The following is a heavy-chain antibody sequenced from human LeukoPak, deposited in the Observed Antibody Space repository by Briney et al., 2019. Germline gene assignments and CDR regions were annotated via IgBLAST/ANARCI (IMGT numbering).Heavy chain of an antibody. CDR3: ARERYTVTTRTYYFDY. D-gene: IGHD4-17*01. CDR2: ISYDGSNK. J-gene: IGHJ4*02. Sequence: PGGSLRLSCAASGFTFSSYAMHWVRQAPGKGLEWVAVISYDGSNKYYADSVKGRFTISRDNSKNTLYLQMNSLRAENTAVYYCARERYTVTTRTYYFDYWGQGTLVTVSS. V-gene: IGHV3-30-3*01. CDR1: GFTFSSYA.